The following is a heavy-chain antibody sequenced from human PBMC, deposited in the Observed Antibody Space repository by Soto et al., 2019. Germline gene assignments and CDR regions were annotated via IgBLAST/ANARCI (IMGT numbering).Heavy chain of an antibody. CDR2: IYSSGST. CDR3: AATPRY. D-gene: IGHD2-15*01. V-gene: IGHV4-59*01. Sequence: QVQLQESGPGLVKPSETLSLTCTVSGGSITSYYWNWIRQPPGTGLEWIGYIYSSGSTNYNPSLKGRVTMSLDTPKNQVSLNVTSVTAADTAVYYCAATPRYWGQGRLVTVSS. J-gene: IGHJ4*02. CDR1: GGSITSYY.